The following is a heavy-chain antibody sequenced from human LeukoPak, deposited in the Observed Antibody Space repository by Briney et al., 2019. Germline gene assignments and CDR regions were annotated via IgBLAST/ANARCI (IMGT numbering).Heavy chain of an antibody. CDR1: GFTFSSYA. V-gene: IGHV3-23*01. CDR3: AKDHEQWLVRTEYMDV. CDR2: ISGSGGST. D-gene: IGHD6-19*01. J-gene: IGHJ6*03. Sequence: GGSLRLSCAASGFTFSSYAMSWVRQAPGKGLEWVSAISGSGGSTYYADSVKGRFTISRDNPKNTLYLQMNSLRAEDTAVYYCAKDHEQWLVRTEYMDVWGKGTTVTVSS.